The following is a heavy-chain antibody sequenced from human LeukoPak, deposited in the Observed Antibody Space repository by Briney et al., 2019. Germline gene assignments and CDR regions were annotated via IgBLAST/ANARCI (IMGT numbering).Heavy chain of an antibody. CDR2: IKQDGSEK. CDR3: GRAMDV. CDR1: GFTFSNYW. J-gene: IGHJ6*02. Sequence: GGSLRLSCAASGFTFSNYWTHWVRQAPGKGLEWVANIKQDGSEKYYVDSVKGRFTISRDNTKNSLYLQMNSLRADDTAVYYCGRAMDVWGRGTTVTVSS. V-gene: IGHV3-7*03.